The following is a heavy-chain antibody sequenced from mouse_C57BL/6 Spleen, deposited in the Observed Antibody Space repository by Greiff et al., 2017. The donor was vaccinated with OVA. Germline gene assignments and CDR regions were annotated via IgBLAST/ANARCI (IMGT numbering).Heavy chain of an antibody. CDR2: IDPEDGET. V-gene: IGHV14-2*01. Sequence: VQLQQSGAELVKPGASVKLSCTASGFNIKDYYMHWVKQRTEQGLEWIGRIDPEDGETKYVPKFQGKATITADTSSNTAYLQLSSLTSEDTAVYYCARESTTVVATDWGQGTLVTVSA. D-gene: IGHD1-1*01. CDR3: ARESTTVVATD. CDR1: GFNIKDYY. J-gene: IGHJ3*01.